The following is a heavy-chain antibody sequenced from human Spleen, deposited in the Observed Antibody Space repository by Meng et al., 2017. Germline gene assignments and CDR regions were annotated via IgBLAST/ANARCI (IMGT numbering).Heavy chain of an antibody. CDR1: GGSFSDYY. CDR3: ARGPTTMAHDFDY. D-gene: IGHD4-11*01. J-gene: IGHJ4*02. V-gene: IGHV4-34*01. Sequence: SETLSLTCVVSGGSFSDYYWSWIRQPPGKGLEWIGEINHSGSTNYNPSLESRAPISVDTSQNNLSLKLGSVTAADSAVYYCARGPTTMAHDFDYWGQGTPVTVSS. CDR2: INHSGST.